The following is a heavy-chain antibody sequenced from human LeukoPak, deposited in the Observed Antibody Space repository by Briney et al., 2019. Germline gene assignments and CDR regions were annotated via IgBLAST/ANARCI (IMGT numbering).Heavy chain of an antibody. Sequence: GGSLRLSCAASGFTFNNYALHWVRQPPGKGLEWVALISSDGGEKFYLDSVKGRFIISTDNSRNTLYLQMNSLRPEDTAVYYCARATGISFPASRYLGCWGQGTLVSVSS. CDR1: GFTFNNYA. V-gene: IGHV3-30*04. J-gene: IGHJ4*02. D-gene: IGHD3-9*01. CDR2: ISSDGGEK. CDR3: ARATGISFPASRYLGC.